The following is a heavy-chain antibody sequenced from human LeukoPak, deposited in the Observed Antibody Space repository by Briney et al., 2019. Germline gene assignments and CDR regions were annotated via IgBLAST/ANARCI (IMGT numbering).Heavy chain of an antibody. Sequence: PSETLSLTCAVYGGSFSGYYWSWIRQPPGKGLEWIGEINHSGSTNYNPSLKSRVTISVDTSKNQFSLKLSSVTAADTAVYYCARDAYYDSSGYLYRYYGMDVWGQGTTVTVSS. CDR3: ARDAYYDSSGYLYRYYGMDV. D-gene: IGHD3-22*01. CDR2: INHSGST. V-gene: IGHV4-34*01. J-gene: IGHJ6*02. CDR1: GGSFSGYY.